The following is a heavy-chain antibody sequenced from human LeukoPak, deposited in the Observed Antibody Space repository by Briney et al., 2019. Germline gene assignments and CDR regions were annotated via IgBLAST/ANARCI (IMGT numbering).Heavy chain of an antibody. V-gene: IGHV3-74*01. D-gene: IGHD3-16*01. Sequence: GGSLRLSCAASGVTFSNYWMHWVRQAPGKGLVWVSRINSDGRSTNYADSVKGRFTISRDNAKNSLYLQMNSLRAEDTAVYYCARDTGFWGTFDIWGQGTMVTVSS. CDR1: GVTFSNYW. CDR2: INSDGRST. CDR3: ARDTGFWGTFDI. J-gene: IGHJ3*02.